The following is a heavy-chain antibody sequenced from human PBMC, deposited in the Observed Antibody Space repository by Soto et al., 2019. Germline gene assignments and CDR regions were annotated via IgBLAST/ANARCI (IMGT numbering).Heavy chain of an antibody. J-gene: IGHJ4*02. Sequence: GGSLRLSCAASGFTFSSYAMSWVRQAPGKGLEWVSAISGSGGSTYYADSVKGRFTISRDNSKNTLYLQMNSLRAEDTAVYYCAKSQMVRGVITHLTNFDYWGQGTLVTVSS. V-gene: IGHV3-23*01. CDR3: AKSQMVRGVITHLTNFDY. D-gene: IGHD3-10*01. CDR2: ISGSGGST. CDR1: GFTFSSYA.